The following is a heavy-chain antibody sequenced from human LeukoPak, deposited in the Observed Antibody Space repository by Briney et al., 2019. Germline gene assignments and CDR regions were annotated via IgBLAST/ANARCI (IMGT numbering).Heavy chain of an antibody. V-gene: IGHV3-23*01. Sequence: GGSLRLSCVVSGFTFSSYPMSWVRHAPGTGLEWVSVISESGDVTHYADSMKGRFTISRDNTKNTLNLQMNSLRDEDTAIYYCARDSSHYLGSSDYWGQGTLVSVSS. CDR2: ISESGDVT. D-gene: IGHD6-6*01. J-gene: IGHJ4*02. CDR3: ARDSSHYLGSSDY. CDR1: GFTFSSYP.